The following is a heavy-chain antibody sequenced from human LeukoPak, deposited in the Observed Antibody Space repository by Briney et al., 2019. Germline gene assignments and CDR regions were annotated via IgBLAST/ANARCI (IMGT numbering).Heavy chain of an antibody. J-gene: IGHJ4*02. CDR2: IIPIFGTA. D-gene: IGHD3-16*02. Sequence: SVKVSCKASGGTFSSYAISWVRQAPGQGLEWMGGIIPIFGTANYAQKFQGRVTITADESTSTAYMELSSLRSEDTAVYYCARDYDYVWERYRYPGDYWGQGTLVTVSS. CDR3: ARDYDYVWERYRYPGDY. CDR1: GGTFSSYA. V-gene: IGHV1-69*13.